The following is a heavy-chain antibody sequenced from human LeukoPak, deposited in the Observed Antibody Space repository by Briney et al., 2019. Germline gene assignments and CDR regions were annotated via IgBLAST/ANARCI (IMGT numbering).Heavy chain of an antibody. J-gene: IGHJ4*02. CDR3: TRAPISGSYHT. D-gene: IGHD1-26*01. V-gene: IGHV3-73*01. CDR2: IRSKANSYAT. Sequence: GGSLRLSCAASGFTFSGSAMHWVCQASGKGLEWVGRIRSKANSYATAYAASVKGRFTISRDDSKNAAYLQMNSLKTEDTAVYYCTRAPISGSYHTWGQGTLVTVSS. CDR1: GFTFSGSA.